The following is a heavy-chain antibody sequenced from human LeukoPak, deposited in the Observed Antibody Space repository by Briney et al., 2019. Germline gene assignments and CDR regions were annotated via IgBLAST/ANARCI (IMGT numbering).Heavy chain of an antibody. D-gene: IGHD6-6*01. J-gene: IGHJ4*02. CDR1: GYTFTSYY. V-gene: IGHV1-46*01. CDR2: INPSGGST. Sequence: ASVKVSCKASGYTFTSYYMHWVRQAPGQGLEWMGIINPSGGSTSYAQKFQGRVTMTRDTSTSTVYMELSSLRSEDTAVYYCARVAPIEYSSSRVLDYWGQGTLVTVSS. CDR3: ARVAPIEYSSSRVLDY.